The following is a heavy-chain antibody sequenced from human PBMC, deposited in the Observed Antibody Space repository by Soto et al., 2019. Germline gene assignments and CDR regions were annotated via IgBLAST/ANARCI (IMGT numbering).Heavy chain of an antibody. CDR3: ATDLVGIEAAGNFEY. CDR1: GFTFSSYA. D-gene: IGHD6-13*01. V-gene: IGHV3-23*01. J-gene: IGHJ4*02. CDR2: ISGSGGST. Sequence: PGGSLRLSCAASGFTFSSYAMSGVSQAPGKGLEWVSAISGSGGSTYCADSVKGRFTIARDNSKNTRYLQINSRRAEDTAVYYCATDLVGIEAAGNFEYWGQGP.